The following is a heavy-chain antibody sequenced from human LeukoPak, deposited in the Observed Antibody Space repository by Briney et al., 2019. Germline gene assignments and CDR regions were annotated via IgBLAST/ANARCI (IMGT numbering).Heavy chain of an antibody. V-gene: IGHV3-21*01. CDR1: GFTFSSYS. Sequence: GGSLRLSCAASGFTFSSYSMNWVRQAPGKGLEWVSSVSSSSSYIYYADSVKGRFTISRDNAKNSLYLQMNSLRAEDTAVYYCARDPPRGAVAANYWGQGTLVTVSS. CDR3: ARDPPRGAVAANY. D-gene: IGHD6-19*01. J-gene: IGHJ4*02. CDR2: VSSSSSYI.